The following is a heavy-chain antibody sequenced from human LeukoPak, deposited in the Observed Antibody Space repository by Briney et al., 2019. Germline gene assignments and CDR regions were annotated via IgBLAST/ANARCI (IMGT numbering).Heavy chain of an antibody. V-gene: IGHV3-30*02. CDR1: GFTFSAYG. CDR2: VRYDGNHQ. D-gene: IGHD5-18*01. Sequence: GGSLRLSCAASGFTFSAYGMHWVRQAPGKGLEWVAFVRYDGNHQYYADSVKGRFTISRDNSKNMVYLQMNSLRAEDTAVYYCARDHAYSYGYSYYFHSWGQGTLVTVSS. CDR3: ARDHAYSYGYSYYFHS. J-gene: IGHJ4*02.